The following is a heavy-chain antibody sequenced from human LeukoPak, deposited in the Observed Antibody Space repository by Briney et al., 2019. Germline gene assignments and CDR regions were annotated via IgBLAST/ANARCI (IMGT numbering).Heavy chain of an antibody. CDR2: ISYDGSNK. CDR1: GFTFSSYG. Sequence: GGSLRLSRAASGFTFSSYGMHWVRQAPGKGLEWVAVISYDGSNKYYADSVKGRFTISRDNSKNTLYLQMNSLRAEDTAVYYCSKGETDTGTLTHVYWGQGTLVTVSS. D-gene: IGHD1-7*01. V-gene: IGHV3-30*18. J-gene: IGHJ4*02. CDR3: SKGETDTGTLTHVY.